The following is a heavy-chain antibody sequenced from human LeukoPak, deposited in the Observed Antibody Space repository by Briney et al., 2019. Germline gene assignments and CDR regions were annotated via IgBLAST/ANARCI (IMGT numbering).Heavy chain of an antibody. CDR2: IYYSGIT. CDR1: GGSISSYY. Sequence: SETLSLTCTVSGGSISSYYWSWIRQPPGKGLEWIGYIYYSGITTYNPSPKSRVTISVDTSKNQSSLKLSSVTAADTAVYYCARTYSAYGQFDFWGQGTLVTVSS. J-gene: IGHJ4*02. V-gene: IGHV4-59*01. CDR3: ARTYSAYGQFDF. D-gene: IGHD5-12*01.